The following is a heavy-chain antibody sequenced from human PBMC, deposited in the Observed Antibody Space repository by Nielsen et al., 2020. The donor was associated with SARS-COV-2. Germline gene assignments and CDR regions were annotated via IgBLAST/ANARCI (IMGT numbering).Heavy chain of an antibody. CDR3: ARGEHYYDSSGYDY. Sequence: ASVQVSCKASGYTFTNNYMHWVRQAPGQGLEWMGLINPTNGGTTYAQKFLGTVTMTRDTSTSTVYMELRRLRSDDTAVYYCARGEHYYDSSGYDYWGQGTLVTVSS. D-gene: IGHD3-22*01. J-gene: IGHJ4*02. V-gene: IGHV1-46*01. CDR2: INPTNGGT. CDR1: GYTFTNNY.